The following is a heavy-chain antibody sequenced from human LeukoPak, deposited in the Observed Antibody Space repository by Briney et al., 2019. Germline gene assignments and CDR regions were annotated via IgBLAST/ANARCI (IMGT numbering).Heavy chain of an antibody. V-gene: IGHV3-11*01. CDR2: ISSSGSTI. D-gene: IGHD2-21*01. CDR1: GFTFSDYY. J-gene: IGHJ4*02. CDR3: ARDSPSSIYDW. Sequence: PGGSLRLPCAASGFTFSDYYMSWIRQAPGKGLEWVSYISSSGSTIYYADSVKGRFTISRDNAKNSLYLQMNSLKTEDTAVYYCARDSPSSIYDWWGQGTLVTVSS.